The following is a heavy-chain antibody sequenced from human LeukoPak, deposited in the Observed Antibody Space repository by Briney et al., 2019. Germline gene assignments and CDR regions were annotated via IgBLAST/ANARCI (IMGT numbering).Heavy chain of an antibody. D-gene: IGHD3-9*01. CDR1: GFSVSGYW. J-gene: IGHJ4*02. Sequence: GGSLRLSCAVSGFSVSGYWMTWVRQAPGKGLEWVSAISGSGGSTYYADSVKGRFTISRDNSKNTLYLQMNSLRAEDTAVYYCARGLRYFGWLSPSDFWGQGTLVTVSS. CDR2: ISGSGGST. CDR3: ARGLRYFGWLSPSDF. V-gene: IGHV3-23*01.